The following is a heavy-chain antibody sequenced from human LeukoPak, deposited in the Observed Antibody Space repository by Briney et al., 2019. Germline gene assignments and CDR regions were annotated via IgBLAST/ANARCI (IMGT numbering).Heavy chain of an antibody. D-gene: IGHD1-26*01. J-gene: IGHJ4*02. CDR3: ASLLGAPH. Sequence: ASVKVSCKASGYTFTDYYMHWVRQAPGQGLEWMGWINPNSGGTNYARNFQGRVTMTRDTSITTAYMELSSLRSDDTAVYYCASLLGAPHWGQGALVTVSS. CDR2: INPNSGGT. CDR1: GYTFTDYY. V-gene: IGHV1-2*02.